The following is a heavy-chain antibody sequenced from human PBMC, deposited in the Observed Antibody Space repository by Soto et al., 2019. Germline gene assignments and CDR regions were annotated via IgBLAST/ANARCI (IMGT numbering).Heavy chain of an antibody. Sequence: QLQLQESGPGLVKPSETLSLTCTVSGGSISSSSYYWGWIRQPPGKGLEWIGSIYYSGSTYYNPSLKSRVTISVDTSKNQFSLKLSSVTAADTAVYYCARLGLAVADLDYWGQGTLVTVSS. J-gene: IGHJ4*02. CDR1: GGSISSSSYY. CDR3: ARLGLAVADLDY. V-gene: IGHV4-39*01. D-gene: IGHD6-19*01. CDR2: IYYSGST.